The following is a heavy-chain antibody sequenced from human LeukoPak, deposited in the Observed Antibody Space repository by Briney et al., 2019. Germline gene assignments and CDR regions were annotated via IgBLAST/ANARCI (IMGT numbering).Heavy chain of an antibody. CDR1: GFTFSRNW. CDR2: IKEDGSEK. J-gene: IGHJ3*01. CDR3: AKVFGYGYSD. Sequence: GGSLRLSCVDSGFTFSRNWMSWVRQAPGKELEWVANIKEDGSEKYYVDSVKGRFTISRDNAKNSVYLQMNSLTAEDTAVYYCAKVFGYGYSDWGQGTMVTVSS. D-gene: IGHD2-15*01. V-gene: IGHV3-7*01.